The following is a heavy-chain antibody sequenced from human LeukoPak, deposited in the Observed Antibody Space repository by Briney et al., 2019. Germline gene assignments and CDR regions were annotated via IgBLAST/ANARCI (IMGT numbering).Heavy chain of an antibody. CDR3: AKVGDGYDY. CDR2: ISYDGSNK. Sequence: GGSLGLSCAASGFTFSSYGMHWVRQAPGKGLEWVAVISYDGSNKYYADSVKGRFTNSRDNSKNTLYLQMNSLRAEDTAVYYCAKVGDGYDYWGQGTLVTVSS. CDR1: GFTFSSYG. V-gene: IGHV3-30*18. D-gene: IGHD5-24*01. J-gene: IGHJ4*02.